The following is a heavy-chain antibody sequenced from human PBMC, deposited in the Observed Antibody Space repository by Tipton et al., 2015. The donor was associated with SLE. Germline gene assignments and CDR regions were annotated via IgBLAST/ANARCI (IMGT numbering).Heavy chain of an antibody. CDR2: IYTSGST. CDR1: GGSISSYY. D-gene: IGHD3-3*01. CDR3: ARHYGDYDFLDY. V-gene: IGHV4-59*08. Sequence: LRLSCTVSGGSISSYYWSWIRQPPGKGLEWIGYIYTSGSTYYNPSLKSRVTISVDTSKNQFSLKLSSVTAADTAVYYCARHYGDYDFLDYWGQGTLVTVSS. J-gene: IGHJ4*02.